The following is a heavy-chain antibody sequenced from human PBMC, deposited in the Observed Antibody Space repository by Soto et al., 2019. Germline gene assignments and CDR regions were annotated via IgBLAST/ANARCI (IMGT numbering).Heavy chain of an antibody. J-gene: IGHJ4*02. CDR1: GGTISSFG. CDR3: ARSFTKSRRGGVAFDY. Sequence: QVQLVQSGAEVKKPGSSVKVSCTTSGGTISSFGMNWVRQAPGQGLEWMGGIVPIDGSTKYAEKFQGRVTITADASTSTVYMDLSSLRSEDTDVYYCARSFTKSRRGGVAFDYWGKGTLLTVSP. D-gene: IGHD3-3*01. V-gene: IGHV1-69*01. CDR2: IVPIDGST.